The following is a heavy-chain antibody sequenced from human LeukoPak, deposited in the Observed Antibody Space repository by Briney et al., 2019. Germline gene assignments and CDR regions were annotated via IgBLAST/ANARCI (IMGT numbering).Heavy chain of an antibody. Sequence: GGSLRLSCAASGFTFSSYGVHWVRPAPGKGLEWVAVIWYDGSNKYYADSVKGRFTISRDNSKNTLYLQMNSLRAEDTAVYYCAREGPVTIFGAVTDPSPYYFDYWGQGTLVTVSS. CDR2: IWYDGSNK. CDR1: GFTFSSYG. V-gene: IGHV3-33*01. J-gene: IGHJ4*02. CDR3: AREGPVTIFGAVTDPSPYYFDY. D-gene: IGHD3-3*01.